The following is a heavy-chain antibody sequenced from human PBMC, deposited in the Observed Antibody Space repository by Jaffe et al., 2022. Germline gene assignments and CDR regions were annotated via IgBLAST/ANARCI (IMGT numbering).Heavy chain of an antibody. J-gene: IGHJ3*02. CDR3: ARDRPPFVITFGGVSRVGAFDI. CDR2: IYYSGST. CDR1: GGSISSYY. Sequence: QVQLQESGPGLVKPSETLSLTCTVSGGSISSYYWSWIRQPPGKGLEWIGYIYYSGSTNYNPSLKSRVTISVDTSKNQFSLKLSSVTAADTAVYYCARDRPPFVITFGGVSRVGAFDIWGQGTMVTVSS. V-gene: IGHV4-59*01. D-gene: IGHD3-16*01.